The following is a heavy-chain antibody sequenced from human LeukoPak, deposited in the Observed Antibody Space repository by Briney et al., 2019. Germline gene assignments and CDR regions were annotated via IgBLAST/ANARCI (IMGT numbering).Heavy chain of an antibody. Sequence: GGSLRLSCVALEFSFETYWMSWVRQAPGKGPEWVANINEDGSEKHYVGSVRGRFTISRDNADNSLHLQMNSLRPKDMAVYYCARGETMDVWGKGTTVTVSS. D-gene: IGHD5-24*01. V-gene: IGHV3-7*01. J-gene: IGHJ6*03. CDR3: ARGETMDV. CDR1: EFSFETYW. CDR2: INEDGSEK.